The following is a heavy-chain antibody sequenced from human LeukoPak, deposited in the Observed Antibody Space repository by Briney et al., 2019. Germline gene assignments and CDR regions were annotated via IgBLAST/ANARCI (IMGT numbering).Heavy chain of an antibody. CDR3: ARCKGGSCYHWFDP. V-gene: IGHV1-18*01. J-gene: IGHJ5*02. D-gene: IGHD2-15*01. CDR2: ISAYNGNT. CDR1: GYTFTSYG. Sequence: ASVKVSCKASGYTFTSYGISWVRQAPGQGLEWMGWISAYNGNTNYAQKLQGRVTMTTDTSTSTAYMELRSLRSDDTAAYYCARCKGGSCYHWFDPWGQGTLVTVSS.